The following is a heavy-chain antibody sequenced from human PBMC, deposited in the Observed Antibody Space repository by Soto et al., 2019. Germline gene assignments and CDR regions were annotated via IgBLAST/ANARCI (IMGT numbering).Heavy chain of an antibody. J-gene: IGHJ4*02. CDR3: ARGGQVALRY. CDR1: GFTFSSHW. CDR2: IRYDGSDK. V-gene: IGHV3-7*05. Sequence: GGSLRLSCVVSGFTFSSHWMTWVRQAPGKGLEWVANIRYDGSDKYYADSVKGRFTISRDNAKNSVDLQMSSLSVEDTAVYYCARGGQVALRYWGQGILVTVSS.